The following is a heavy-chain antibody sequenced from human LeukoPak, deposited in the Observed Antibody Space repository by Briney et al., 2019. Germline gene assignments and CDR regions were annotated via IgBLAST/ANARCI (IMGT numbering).Heavy chain of an antibody. CDR1: GGSISSGGYY. CDR2: IYYSGST. CDR3: ARHYDTSGGAFDI. D-gene: IGHD3-22*01. V-gene: IGHV4-31*03. Sequence: SQTLSLTCTVSGGSISSGGYYWSWIRQHPGKGLEWIGHIYYSGSTYYNPSLKSRVTISVDTSKNQFSLKLSSVTAADTAVYYCARHYDTSGGAFDIWGQGTMVTVSS. J-gene: IGHJ3*02.